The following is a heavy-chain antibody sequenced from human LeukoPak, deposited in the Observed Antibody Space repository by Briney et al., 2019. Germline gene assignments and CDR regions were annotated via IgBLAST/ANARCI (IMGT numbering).Heavy chain of an antibody. D-gene: IGHD2-15*01. V-gene: IGHV3-21*01. CDR3: AREVHCSGGSCPPGDY. CDR2: ISSSSSYI. CDR1: GFTFSSYS. J-gene: IGHJ4*02. Sequence: GGSLRLSCAASGFTFSSYSMNWVRQAPGKGMEWVSSISSSSSYIYYAGSMKGRFTISRDNAKNSLYLQMNSLRAEDTAVYYCAREVHCSGGSCPPGDYWGQGTLVTVSS.